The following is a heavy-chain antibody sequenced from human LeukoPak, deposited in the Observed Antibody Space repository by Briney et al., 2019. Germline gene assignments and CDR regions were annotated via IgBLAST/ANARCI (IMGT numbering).Heavy chain of an antibody. Sequence: PGRSLRLSCAASGFTFSSYAMHWVRQAPGKGLEWVAVISYDGSNKYYADSVKGRFTISRDNAKNSLYLQMNSLRAEDTAVYYCARLGIAAAFNYYYYMDVWGKGTTVTISS. V-gene: IGHV3-30*04. J-gene: IGHJ6*03. CDR1: GFTFSSYA. D-gene: IGHD6-13*01. CDR3: ARLGIAAAFNYYYYMDV. CDR2: ISYDGSNK.